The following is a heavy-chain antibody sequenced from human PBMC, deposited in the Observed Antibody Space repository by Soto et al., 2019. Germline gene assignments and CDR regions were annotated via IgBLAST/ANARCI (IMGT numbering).Heavy chain of an antibody. Sequence: GASVKASCKASGYTFTSYDINWVRQATGQGLEWMGWMNPNSGNTGYAQKFQGRVTMTRNTSISTAYMELSSLRSEDTAVYYCARDDCSGGSCYSNWFDPWGQGTLVTVSS. CDR1: GYTFTSYD. CDR3: ARDDCSGGSCYSNWFDP. V-gene: IGHV1-8*01. J-gene: IGHJ5*02. CDR2: MNPNSGNT. D-gene: IGHD2-15*01.